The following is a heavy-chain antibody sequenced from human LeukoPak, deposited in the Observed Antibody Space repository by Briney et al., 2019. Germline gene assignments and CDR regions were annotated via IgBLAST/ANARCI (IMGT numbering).Heavy chain of an antibody. CDR2: INHSGST. J-gene: IGHJ4*02. Sequence: KPSETLSLTCAVYGGSFSGYYWSWIRQPPGKGLEWIGEINHSGSTNYNPSLKSRVTISVDTSKNQFSLKLSSVTAADTAVYYCARALLGYCSSTSCYPYYFDYWGQGTLVTVSS. D-gene: IGHD2-2*01. V-gene: IGHV4-34*01. CDR3: ARALLGYCSSTSCYPYYFDY. CDR1: GGSFSGYY.